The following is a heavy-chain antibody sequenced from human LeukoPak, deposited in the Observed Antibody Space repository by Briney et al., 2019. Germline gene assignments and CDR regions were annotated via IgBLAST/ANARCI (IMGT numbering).Heavy chain of an antibody. D-gene: IGHD2-15*01. V-gene: IGHV3-9*01. J-gene: IGHJ5*02. Sequence: GGSLRLSCAGSGFTLHDHAIHWVRQLPGKGLEWVSGIMWNSDRMDYADSVEGRFTISRDNAKNSLYLQMNSLRAEDTAVYYCARDREGDCSGGSCYSNWFDPWGQGTLVTVSS. CDR2: IMWNSDRM. CDR3: ARDREGDCSGGSCYSNWFDP. CDR1: GFTLHDHA.